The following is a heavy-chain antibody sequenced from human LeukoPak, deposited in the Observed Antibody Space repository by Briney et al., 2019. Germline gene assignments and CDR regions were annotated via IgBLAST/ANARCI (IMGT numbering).Heavy chain of an antibody. CDR1: GFRFSTYW. J-gene: IGHJ5*02. CDR3: ARRGYYEFWSGYFQRFEGWFDP. D-gene: IGHD3-3*01. Sequence: GGSLRLSCAAAGFRFSTYWMSWVRQAPGKGLEGMANIKQDGSEKYYVDSVKDRFTISRDNAKNSLYLQMNSLRAEDTAVYYCARRGYYEFWSGYFQRFEGWFDPWGQGTLVTVSS. V-gene: IGHV3-7*01. CDR2: IKQDGSEK.